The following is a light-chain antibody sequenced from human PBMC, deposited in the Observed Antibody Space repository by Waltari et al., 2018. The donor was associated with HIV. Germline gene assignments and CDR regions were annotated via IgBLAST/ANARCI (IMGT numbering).Light chain of an antibody. Sequence: SYELTQPPSISVSPGQTARLTCSGESLSANYVHWYQQKPGQAPLLVMYKDTERPSGIPERFFGSTSGTTVTLTIDGVQAEDEADYYCQSADNSDTYYVFGSGTKVTVL. J-gene: IGLJ1*01. CDR1: SLSANY. V-gene: IGLV3-25*03. CDR2: KDT. CDR3: QSADNSDTYYV.